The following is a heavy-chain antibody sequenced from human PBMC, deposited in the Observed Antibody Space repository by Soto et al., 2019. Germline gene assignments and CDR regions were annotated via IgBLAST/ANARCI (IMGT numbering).Heavy chain of an antibody. CDR1: GGSISSYY. Sequence: PSETLSLTCTVSGGSISSYYWSWIRQPPGKGLEWIGDIYYSGSTNYNPSLKSRVTISVDTSKNQFSLKLSSVTAADTAVYYCARGHNDYGDYNWFDPWGQGTLVTVSS. J-gene: IGHJ5*02. D-gene: IGHD4-17*01. V-gene: IGHV4-59*12. CDR2: IYYSGST. CDR3: ARGHNDYGDYNWFDP.